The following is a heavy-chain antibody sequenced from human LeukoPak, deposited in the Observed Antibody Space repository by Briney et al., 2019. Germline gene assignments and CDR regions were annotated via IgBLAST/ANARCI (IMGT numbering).Heavy chain of an antibody. J-gene: IGHJ4*02. CDR1: GYTFTSYG. CDR3: ARDGDYVWGSYRPIFDY. V-gene: IGHV1-18*01. D-gene: IGHD3-16*02. CDR2: ISAYNGNT. Sequence: ASVKVSCKASGYTFTSYGVSWVRQAPGQGLEWMGWISAYNGNTNYAQKLQGRVTMTTDTSTSTAYMELRSLRSDDTAVYYCARDGDYVWGSYRPIFDYWGQGTLVTVSS.